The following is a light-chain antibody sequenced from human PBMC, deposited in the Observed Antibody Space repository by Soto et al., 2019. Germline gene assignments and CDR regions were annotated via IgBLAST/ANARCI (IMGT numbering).Light chain of an antibody. J-gene: IGLJ3*02. CDR3: CSYAGSYTWV. CDR1: SSDVGGYNY. V-gene: IGLV2-11*01. CDR2: DVS. Sequence: QSALTQPRSVSGSPGQSVTISCTGTSSDVGGYNYVSWYQQHPGKAPKLMIYDVSKRPSGVPDRFSGSKSGNTASLTISGRQAEDDAYYYCCSYAGSYTWVFGGGTKLTVL.